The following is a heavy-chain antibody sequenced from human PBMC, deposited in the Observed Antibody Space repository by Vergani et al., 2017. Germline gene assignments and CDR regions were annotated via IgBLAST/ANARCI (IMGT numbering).Heavy chain of an antibody. CDR3: ASGYCGGGSCLLGWSYGMDV. Sequence: VQLVETGGGVVQPGGSLRLSCAASGFPFRSHSMNWVRQAPGKGLEWISYISMSSSTIHYADSVRGRFTISRDNAKNSLYLQMSSLRAEDTAVYYCASGYCGGGSCLLGWSYGMDVWGRGATVTVSS. J-gene: IGHJ6*02. CDR2: ISMSSSTI. D-gene: IGHD2-21*01. V-gene: IGHV3-48*01. CDR1: GFPFRSHS.